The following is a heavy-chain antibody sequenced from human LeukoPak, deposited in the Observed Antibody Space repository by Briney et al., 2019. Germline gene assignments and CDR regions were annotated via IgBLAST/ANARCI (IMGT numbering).Heavy chain of an antibody. D-gene: IGHD6-13*01. V-gene: IGHV3-23*01. CDR2: ISGSGGST. CDR1: GFTFSSYA. Sequence: GGSLRLSSAASGFTFSSYAMSWVRQAPGKGLEWVSGISGSGGSTDYADSVKGRVTISRDNSKNTLYLQMTSLRAEDTALYYCAKDSDELIAATYNWFDSWGQGTLVTVSS. CDR3: AKDSDELIAATYNWFDS. J-gene: IGHJ5*01.